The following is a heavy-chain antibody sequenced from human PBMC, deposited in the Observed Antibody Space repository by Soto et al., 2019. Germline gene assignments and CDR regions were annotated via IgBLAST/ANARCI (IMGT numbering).Heavy chain of an antibody. D-gene: IGHD2-2*01. Sequence: GALRVSCSASGFTFSNYAIHWVRQAPGKGLEYVAAITNNGGSTYYADSMKGRFTISRDNSKSTVFLQMSSLRPEDTAIYYRVKDHGPYHLNFELWGRGTLVTVSS. CDR2: ITNNGGST. V-gene: IGHV3-64D*06. CDR3: VKDHGPYHLNFEL. J-gene: IGHJ4*02. CDR1: GFTFSNYA.